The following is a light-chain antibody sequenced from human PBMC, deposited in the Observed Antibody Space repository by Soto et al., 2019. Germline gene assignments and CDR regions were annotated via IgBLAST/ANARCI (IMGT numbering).Light chain of an antibody. Sequence: ELVLTQSPATLSVSPGEGATLSCRASQNVGSRYLAWYQQKPGQAPRLLIYGTSNRATGIPDRFSGSGSGTDFSLTISSLEPGDLAVYYCQQYGSSPRTFGQGTKVDI. CDR3: QQYGSSPRT. V-gene: IGKV3-20*01. J-gene: IGKJ1*01. CDR1: QNVGSRY. CDR2: GTS.